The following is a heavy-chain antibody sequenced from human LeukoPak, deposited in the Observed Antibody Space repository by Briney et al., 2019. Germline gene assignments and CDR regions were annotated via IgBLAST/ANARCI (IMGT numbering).Heavy chain of an antibody. Sequence: GGSLRLSCAASGFTFRIYAMTWVRQAPGKGPEWVSGTLSGGATTYYADSVKGRFTISRDNSKNTLYLQMNSLRAEDTAVYYCATNYHDNTGPFTWAFDIWGQGTMVTVSS. CDR2: TLSGGATT. CDR1: GFTFRIYA. D-gene: IGHD3-22*01. CDR3: ATNYHDNTGPFTWAFDI. V-gene: IGHV3-23*01. J-gene: IGHJ3*02.